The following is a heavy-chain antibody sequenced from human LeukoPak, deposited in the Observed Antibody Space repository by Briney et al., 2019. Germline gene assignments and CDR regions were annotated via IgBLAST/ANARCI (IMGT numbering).Heavy chain of an antibody. Sequence: GASVTVSCKASGYIFTGYYLHWVRQAPGQGPEWMGWINPNSGGTNYAQKFQGRVTMTGDTSINTVYMELGRLRSDDTAIYYCARDVGSSWHADYWGQGTLVTVSS. J-gene: IGHJ4*02. CDR3: ARDVGSSWHADY. CDR1: GYIFTGYY. CDR2: INPNSGGT. D-gene: IGHD6-13*01. V-gene: IGHV1-2*02.